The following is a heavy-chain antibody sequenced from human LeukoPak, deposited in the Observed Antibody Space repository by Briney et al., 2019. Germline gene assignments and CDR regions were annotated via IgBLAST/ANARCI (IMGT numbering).Heavy chain of an antibody. CDR1: GGSISSSSYY. CDR3: ARHVGNIVVVPAAIAY. Sequence: SETLSLTCTVSGGSISSSSYYWGWLRQPPGKGLEWIGSIYYSGSTYYNPSLKSRVTISVDTSKNQFSLKLSSVTAADTAVYYCARHVGNIVVVPAAIAYWGQGTLVTVSS. V-gene: IGHV4-39*01. D-gene: IGHD2-2*02. CDR2: IYYSGST. J-gene: IGHJ4*02.